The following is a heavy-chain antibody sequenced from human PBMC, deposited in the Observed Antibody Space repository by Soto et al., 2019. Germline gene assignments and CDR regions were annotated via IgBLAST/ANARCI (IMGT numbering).Heavy chain of an antibody. CDR3: SGGVGDAF. CDR2: TNQDGSEK. V-gene: IGHV3-7*04. D-gene: IGHD1-26*01. Sequence: EVHLVESGGGLVQTGGSLRLSCAISESTVRRDWMNWVRQAPGKGLEWVAHTNQDGSEKYYVDSVKGRFTITRDNAKNTLYLQINSLRVGDTAMYYCSGGVGDAFWGQGTLGTVSS. CDR1: ESTVRRDW. J-gene: IGHJ4*02.